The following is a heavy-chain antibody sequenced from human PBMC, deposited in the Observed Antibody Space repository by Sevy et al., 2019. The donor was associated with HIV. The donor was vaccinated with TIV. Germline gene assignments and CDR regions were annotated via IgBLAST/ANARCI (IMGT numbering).Heavy chain of an antibody. CDR3: VGADRPNQGDF. J-gene: IGHJ4*02. CDR1: GFTVSRNF. V-gene: IGHV3-53*01. CDR2: IYSDGTT. Sequence: VGSLRLSCAASGFTVSRNFMSWIRQAPGKGLEWVSIIYSDGTTFYADSVKGRFTISRDNSRNTRYLQMNTLSAEDTAVYYCVGADRPNQGDFWGQGTLVTVSS. D-gene: IGHD6-6*01.